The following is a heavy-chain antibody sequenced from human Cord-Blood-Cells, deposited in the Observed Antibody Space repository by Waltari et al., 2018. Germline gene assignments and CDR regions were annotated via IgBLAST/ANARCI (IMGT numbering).Heavy chain of an antibody. D-gene: IGHD2-2*01. CDR1: DGSFSGYY. V-gene: IGHV4-34*01. J-gene: IGHJ4*02. CDR2: INHSGST. CDR3: ARSSWTYYFDY. Sequence: QVQLPQWGAGLLKPSETLSLTCAVYDGSFSGYYWSWIRQPPEKGREWIGEINHSGSTNFIPTLMSRVTITVDASKSRFSLRLSSVASTDTAVYYRARSSWTYYFDYWGQGTLVTVSS.